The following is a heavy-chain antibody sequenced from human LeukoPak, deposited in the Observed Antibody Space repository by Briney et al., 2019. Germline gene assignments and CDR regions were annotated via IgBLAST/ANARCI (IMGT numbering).Heavy chain of an antibody. Sequence: GGSLGLSCAASGLPFDDFAMPWVRKAQGRGLEGVSGIGWIGGSIGYADSVKGRFTISRDNAKNSLYLQMNSLRAEDTAVYYCAKALVPNYYDSSGSKFDYWGQGTLVTVSS. CDR2: IGWIGGSI. CDR3: AKALVPNYYDSSGSKFDY. CDR1: GLPFDDFA. J-gene: IGHJ4*02. D-gene: IGHD3-22*01. V-gene: IGHV3-9*01.